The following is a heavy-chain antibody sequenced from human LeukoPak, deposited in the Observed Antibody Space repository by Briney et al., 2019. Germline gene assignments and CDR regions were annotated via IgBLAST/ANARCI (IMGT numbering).Heavy chain of an antibody. Sequence: ASETLSLTCAVYGGSFSNYYWSWIRQPPGRGLEWIGEINDSGRTNYNPSLMSRLTVSVDTSKNQFSLRLTSVTATDTAVYYCARRWNYGRNYYIDVWGNGATVSVSS. J-gene: IGHJ6*03. D-gene: IGHD1-7*01. V-gene: IGHV4-34*01. CDR2: INDSGRT. CDR1: GGSFSNYY. CDR3: ARRWNYGRNYYIDV.